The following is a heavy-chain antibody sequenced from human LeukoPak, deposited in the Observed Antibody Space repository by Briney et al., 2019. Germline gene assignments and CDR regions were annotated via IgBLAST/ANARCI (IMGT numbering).Heavy chain of an antibody. CDR1: GFIFSTYA. V-gene: IGHV3-64*01. D-gene: IGHD3-10*01. CDR3: ARDMNYYGVYGMDV. Sequence: GGSLRLSCAASGFIFSTYAMHWVRQAPGKGLEHVSGISRNGNTTSYANSVKGRFTISRDNSKNTLYLQMNSLRAEDTAVYYCARDMNYYGVYGMDVWGQGTTVTVSS. CDR2: ISRNGNTT. J-gene: IGHJ6*02.